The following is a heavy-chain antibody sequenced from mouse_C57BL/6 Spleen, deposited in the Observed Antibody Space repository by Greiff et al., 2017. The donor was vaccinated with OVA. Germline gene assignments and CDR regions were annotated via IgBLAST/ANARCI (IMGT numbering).Heavy chain of an antibody. Sequence: VPLKESGTVLARPGASVKMSCTTSGYTFTSYWLHCVKQRPGQGLEWIGAIYPGNSATSSNQKFKGKAKLTAVNSACTAYMELSSLTNEDSAVYYCTRRDDGYSNWGQGTTLTVSS. CDR2: IYPGNSAT. V-gene: IGHV1-5*01. J-gene: IGHJ2*01. CDR1: GYTFTSYW. D-gene: IGHD2-3*01. CDR3: TRRDDGYSN.